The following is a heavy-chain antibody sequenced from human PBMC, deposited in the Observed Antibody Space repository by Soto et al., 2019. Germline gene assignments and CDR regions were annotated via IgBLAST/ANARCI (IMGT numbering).Heavy chain of an antibody. CDR3: ARAEDDYGDQDHFDF. V-gene: IGHV3-23*04. Sequence: VQLVESGGGLVHPGESLRLSCEASGFSFSSFAMSWVRQAPGKGLEWVSGIGGSGSSTYYGDSVKGRFTISRDNSKNTLYLQMNSLRVEDTAVYYCARAEDDYGDQDHFDFWGQGTLVTVSS. CDR2: IGGSGSST. CDR1: GFSFSSFA. J-gene: IGHJ4*02. D-gene: IGHD4-17*01.